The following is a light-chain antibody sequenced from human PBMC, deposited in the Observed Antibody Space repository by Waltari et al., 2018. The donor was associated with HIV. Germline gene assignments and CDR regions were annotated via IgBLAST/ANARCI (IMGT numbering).Light chain of an antibody. J-gene: IGLJ3*02. CDR1: SSDIGRYDF. CDR2: EIN. Sequence: QSALTQPPSASGSPGQSVTISCTGTSSDIGRYDFVSWYQQHPGKAPKLFIYEINERPSAVPERFSGSKSGNTATLAVSGLQADDEADYYCSSYAGSDNWVFGGGTTVTVL. CDR3: SSYAGSDNWV. V-gene: IGLV2-8*01.